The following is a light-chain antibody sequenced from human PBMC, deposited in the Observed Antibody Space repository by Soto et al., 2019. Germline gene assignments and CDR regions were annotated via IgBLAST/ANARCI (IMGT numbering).Light chain of an antibody. CDR1: SSDVGGYNY. Sequence: QSVLTQPASVSGSPGQSITISCTGTSSDVGGYNYVSWYQQHPGKAPKLMIYEISNRPSGVPNRFSGSKSGNTASLTISGLQAEDEADYYCSSYTSSSTHWLFGGGTKLT. J-gene: IGLJ3*02. CDR3: SSYTSSSTHWL. CDR2: EIS. V-gene: IGLV2-14*01.